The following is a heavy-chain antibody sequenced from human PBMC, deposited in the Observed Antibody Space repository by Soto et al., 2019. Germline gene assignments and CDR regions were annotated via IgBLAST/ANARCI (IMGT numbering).Heavy chain of an antibody. V-gene: IGHV1-69*04. J-gene: IGHJ3*02. D-gene: IGHD3-3*01. Sequence: SVKVSCKASGGTFSSYTISWVRQAPGQGFEWMGRIIPILGIANYAQKFQGRVTITADKSTSTAYMELSSLRSEDTAVYYCAREDVTIFGVVPCAFDIWGQGTMVTVSS. CDR3: AREDVTIFGVVPCAFDI. CDR2: IIPILGIA. CDR1: GGTFSSYT.